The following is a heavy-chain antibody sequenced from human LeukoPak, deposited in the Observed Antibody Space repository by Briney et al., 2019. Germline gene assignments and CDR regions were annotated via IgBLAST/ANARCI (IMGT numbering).Heavy chain of an antibody. CDR1: GFTFSTYA. Sequence: GGSLRLSCAPSGFTFSTYAMSWVRQAPGKGLEWVSSISGSGGSTYYADSVKGRFTISRDNSKNTLYLQMNSLRAEDTALYYCARDSAAAGTDYWGQGTLVTVSS. J-gene: IGHJ4*02. D-gene: IGHD6-13*01. V-gene: IGHV3-23*01. CDR3: ARDSAAAGTDY. CDR2: ISGSGGST.